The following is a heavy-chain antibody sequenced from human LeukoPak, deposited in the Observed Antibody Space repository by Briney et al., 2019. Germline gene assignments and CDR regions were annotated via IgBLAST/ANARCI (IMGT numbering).Heavy chain of an antibody. J-gene: IGHJ3*02. CDR2: INSAGGST. CDR1: GFTFSNYW. D-gene: IGHD2-8*02. CDR3: ARVGSGGALDI. V-gene: IGHV3-74*01. Sequence: PGGSLRLSCAASGFTFSNYWMHWVRQAPGKGLVWVSRINSAGGSTIYADSVKGRFTISRDNAKNTLYLQMNSLRAEDTAVFYCARVGSGGALDIWGQGTMVTVS.